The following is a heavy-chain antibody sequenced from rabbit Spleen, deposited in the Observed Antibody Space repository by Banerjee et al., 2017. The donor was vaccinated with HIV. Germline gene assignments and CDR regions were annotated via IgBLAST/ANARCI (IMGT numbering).Heavy chain of an antibody. D-gene: IGHD7-1*01. CDR1: GVSFSISSY. J-gene: IGHJ3*01. CDR3: ARDTGTSFSSYGMDL. V-gene: IGHV1S40*01. Sequence: QSLEESGGDLVKPGASLTLTCTVSGVSFSISSYMCWVRQAPGKGLEWIACIDAGSSGFTYFATWANGRFAISKTSSTTVTLQMTRLTAADTATYFCARDTGTSFSSYGMDLWGQGTLVTVS. CDR2: IDAGSSGFT.